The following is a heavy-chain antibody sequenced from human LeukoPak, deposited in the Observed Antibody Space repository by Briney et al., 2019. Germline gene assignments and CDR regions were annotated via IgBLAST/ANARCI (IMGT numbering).Heavy chain of an antibody. CDR3: AKSGY. CDR1: GLTFANTW. Sequence: PGGSLRLSCTASGLTFANTWLSWVRQAPGKGLEWVSIASGSGDTTYYADSVKGRFTISRENSKNTLFLQMNSLRAEDTAVYYCAKSGYWGQGTLVTVSS. V-gene: IGHV3-23*01. D-gene: IGHD1-26*01. CDR2: ASGSGDTT. J-gene: IGHJ4*02.